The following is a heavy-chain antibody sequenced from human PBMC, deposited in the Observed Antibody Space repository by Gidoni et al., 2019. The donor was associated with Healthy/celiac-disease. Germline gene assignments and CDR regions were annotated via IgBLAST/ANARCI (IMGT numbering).Heavy chain of an antibody. CDR3: ARGPRYCTNGVCWWFDP. CDR1: GYTFTSYY. D-gene: IGHD2-8*01. V-gene: IGHV1-46*01. CDR2: INPSGGST. Sequence: QVQLVQSGAEVKKPGASVKVSCKASGYTFTSYYMHWVRQAPGQGLEWMGIINPSGGSTSYAQKFQGRVTMTRDTSTSTVYMELSSLRSEDTAVYYCARGPRYCTNGVCWWFDPWGQGTLVTVSS. J-gene: IGHJ5*02.